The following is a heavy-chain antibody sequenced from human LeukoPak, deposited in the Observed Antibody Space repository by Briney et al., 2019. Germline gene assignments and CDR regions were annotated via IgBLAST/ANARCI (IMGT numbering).Heavy chain of an antibody. V-gene: IGHV4-59*11. CDR3: ARDTAIFEY. CDR1: GFSISSHY. Sequence: SETLSLTCTVSGFSISSHYWSWIRQSPGKGLEWIGYIFNRGSTNYSPSLKSRVTMSVDASKNQFSLKLSSVTAADTAVYYCARDTAIFEYWGQGTLVSVSS. D-gene: IGHD5-18*01. J-gene: IGHJ4*02. CDR2: IFNRGST.